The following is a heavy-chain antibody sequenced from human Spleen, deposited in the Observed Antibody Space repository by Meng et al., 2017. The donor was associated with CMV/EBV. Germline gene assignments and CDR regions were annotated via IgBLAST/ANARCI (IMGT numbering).Heavy chain of an antibody. CDR3: ATDPDYDYDFDY. V-gene: IGHV3-23*01. J-gene: IGHJ4*02. D-gene: IGHD4-17*01. Sequence: GESLKISCAASGFTFSSYAMSWVRQAPGKGLEWVSAISGSGGSTYYADSVKGRFTISRDIPGNSLYLQMNSLRVEDTGVYYCATDPDYDYDFDYWGQGTLVTVSS. CDR2: ISGSGGST. CDR1: GFTFSSYA.